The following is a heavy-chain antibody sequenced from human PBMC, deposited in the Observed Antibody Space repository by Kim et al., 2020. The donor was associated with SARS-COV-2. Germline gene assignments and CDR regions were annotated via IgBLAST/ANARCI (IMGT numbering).Heavy chain of an antibody. CDR2: FAPEDGET. CDR1: GYTLTELS. V-gene: IGHV1-24*01. J-gene: IGHJ5*02. Sequence: ASVKVSCKVSGYTLTELSMHWVRQAPGKGLEWRGGFAPEDGETISAQKFQGRVTMTEDTSTDTAYMELSSLRSEDTAVYYCATSCSITSCHWFDPWGQGTLVTVSS. D-gene: IGHD2-2*01. CDR3: ATSCSITSCHWFDP.